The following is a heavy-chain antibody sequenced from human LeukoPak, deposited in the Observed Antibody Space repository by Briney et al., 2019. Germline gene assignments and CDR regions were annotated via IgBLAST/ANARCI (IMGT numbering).Heavy chain of an antibody. V-gene: IGHV3-21*01. D-gene: IGHD2-21*01. CDR2: ISGSSNYI. J-gene: IGHJ3*02. CDR1: GFTFSDYT. CDR3: ARDESGDNDAFDI. Sequence: GGSLRLSCAASGFTFSDYTMNWVRLAPGKGLEWVSSISGSSNYIYYADSVKGRFTISRGNARNSLYLQMNSLRVEDTAVYYCARDESGDNDAFDIWGQGTMVTVSS.